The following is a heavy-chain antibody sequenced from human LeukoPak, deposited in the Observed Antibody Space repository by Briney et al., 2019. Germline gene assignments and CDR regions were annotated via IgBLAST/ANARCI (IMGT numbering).Heavy chain of an antibody. CDR1: GFTFSSYV. CDR2: FSSSSDYI. Sequence: PGGSLRLSCAASGFTFSSYVMNWVRQAPGKGLEWVSSFSSSSDYISYADSLKGRFTISRDNVKNSLYLQMISLRAEDTAVYYCARGTYGRYDYWGQGTLVTVSS. V-gene: IGHV3-21*06. D-gene: IGHD3-10*01. J-gene: IGHJ4*02. CDR3: ARGTYGRYDY.